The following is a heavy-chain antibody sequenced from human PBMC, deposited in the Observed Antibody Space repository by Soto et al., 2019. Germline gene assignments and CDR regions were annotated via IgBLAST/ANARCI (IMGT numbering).Heavy chain of an antibody. CDR1: GYTFTNYD. D-gene: IGHD2-2*01. CDR3: ARYCSSTSCDHYFDY. Sequence: ASVKVSCKASGYTFTNYDISWVRQAPGQGLEWMGWISPYNGDTNYAQKLQGRVTMTTDTSTSTAYMELRSLRSDDTAVYYCARYCSSTSCDHYFDYWGQGTLVTVSS. V-gene: IGHV1-18*01. CDR2: ISPYNGDT. J-gene: IGHJ4*02.